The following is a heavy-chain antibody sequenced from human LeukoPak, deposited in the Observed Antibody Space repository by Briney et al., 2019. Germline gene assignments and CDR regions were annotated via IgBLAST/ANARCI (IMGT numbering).Heavy chain of an antibody. CDR2: IHPADSDI. CDR3: ARSLTAAAGDY. CDR1: GYRFTSYW. J-gene: IGHJ4*02. D-gene: IGHD6-25*01. V-gene: IGHV5-51*01. Sequence: GEPLKISCKGSGYRFTSYWIGWVRQIPGKGLEWMAIIHPADSDIRYSPSFQGQVTISADKSISTAYLQWSSLKASDTAMYYCARSLTAAAGDYWGQGTLVTVSS.